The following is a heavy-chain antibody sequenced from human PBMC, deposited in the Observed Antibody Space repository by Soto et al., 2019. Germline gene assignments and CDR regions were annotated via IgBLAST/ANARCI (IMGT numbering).Heavy chain of an antibody. V-gene: IGHV4-34*01. Sequence: PSETLSLTCAVYGGSFSGYYWSWIRQPPGKGLEWIGEINHSGSTNYNPSLKSRVTISVDTSKNQFSLKLSSVTAADTAVYYCARGRARFLARYFDYWGQGTLVXVSS. CDR1: GGSFSGYY. CDR3: ARGRARFLARYFDY. CDR2: INHSGST. D-gene: IGHD3-3*01. J-gene: IGHJ4*02.